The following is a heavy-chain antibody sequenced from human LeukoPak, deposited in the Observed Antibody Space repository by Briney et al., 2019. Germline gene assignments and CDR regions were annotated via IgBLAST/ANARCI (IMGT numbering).Heavy chain of an antibody. J-gene: IGHJ5*02. CDR3: ARGYSSSWLLNWFDP. Sequence: RASETLSLTCTVSGGSISSYYWSWIRQPPGKGLEWIGYIYYSGSTNYNPSLKSRVTISVDTSKNQFSLKLSSVTAADTAVYYCARGYSSSWLLNWFDPWGLGSLVTVSS. D-gene: IGHD6-13*01. CDR1: GGSISSYY. CDR2: IYYSGST. V-gene: IGHV4-59*08.